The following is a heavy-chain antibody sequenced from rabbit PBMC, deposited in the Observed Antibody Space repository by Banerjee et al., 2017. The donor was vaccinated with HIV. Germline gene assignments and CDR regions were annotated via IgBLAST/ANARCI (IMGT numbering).Heavy chain of an antibody. D-gene: IGHD2-1*01. CDR1: GFSFSSSYW. V-gene: IGHV1S45*01. CDR2: IYSSGAT. CDR3: ARYRNRDNILLDL. Sequence: EESEGGLVQPEGSQTLTCTASGFSFSSSYWICWIRQAPGKGLEWIGCIYSSGATDYASCAKGRLTISKASSTTVTLQMTSLTAADTATYFCARYRNRDNILLDLWGQGTLVTV. J-gene: IGHJ3*01.